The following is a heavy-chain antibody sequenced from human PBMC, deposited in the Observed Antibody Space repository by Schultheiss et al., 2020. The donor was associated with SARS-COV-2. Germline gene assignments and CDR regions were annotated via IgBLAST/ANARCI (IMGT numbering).Heavy chain of an antibody. V-gene: IGHV1-46*01. D-gene: IGHD5-18*01. CDR3: ASVDTAMVPPWH. CDR1: GYTFTSYY. CDR2: INPSGGST. Sequence: ASVKVSCKASGYTFTSYYMHWVRQAPGQGLEWMGIINPSGGSTSYAQKFQGRVTMTRNTSISTAYMELSSLRSEDTAVYYCASVDTAMVPPWHWGQGTLVTVSS. J-gene: IGHJ4*02.